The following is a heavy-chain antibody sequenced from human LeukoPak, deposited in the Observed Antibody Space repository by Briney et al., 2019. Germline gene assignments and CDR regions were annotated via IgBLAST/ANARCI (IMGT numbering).Heavy chain of an antibody. J-gene: IGHJ4*02. V-gene: IGHV4-34*01. CDR3: ARDGSGSYYTD. Sequence: SETLSLTCAVYGGSFSGYYWSWIRQPPGKGLEWIGEINHSGSTNYNPSLKSRVTISVDTSKNQFSLKLSSVTAADTAVYYCARDGSGSYYTDWGQGTLVTVSS. D-gene: IGHD3-10*01. CDR1: GGSFSGYY. CDR2: INHSGST.